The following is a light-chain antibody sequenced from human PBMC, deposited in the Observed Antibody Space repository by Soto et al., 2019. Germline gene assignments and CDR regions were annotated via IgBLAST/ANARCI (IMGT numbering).Light chain of an antibody. V-gene: IGLV2-14*01. J-gene: IGLJ2*01. CDR3: SSYTSTSARI. Sequence: QSALTQPASVSASPGQSITISCTGTSSDIGDYNYVSWYLQHPGKVPKLMIFDVTNRPSGVSNRFSGSKSGNTASLTISGLQAEDEPVYYCSSYTSTSARIFGGGTKVTVL. CDR2: DVT. CDR1: SSDIGDYNY.